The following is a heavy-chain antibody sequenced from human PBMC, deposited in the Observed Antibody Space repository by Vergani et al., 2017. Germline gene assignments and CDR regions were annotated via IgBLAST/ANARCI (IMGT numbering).Heavy chain of an antibody. CDR2: ISAYNGNT. D-gene: IGHD3-10*01. J-gene: IGHJ4*02. CDR1: GYNFTSYG. CDR3: ARDGTMVRGVIILNKPFDY. V-gene: IGHV1-18*04. Sequence: QVQLVQSGAEVQKPGASVKVSCKASGYNFTSYGISWVRQAPGQGLEWMGWISAYNGNTNYAQKLQGRVTMTTDTSTSTAYMELRSLRSDDTAVYYCARDGTMVRGVIILNKPFDYWGQGTLVTVSS.